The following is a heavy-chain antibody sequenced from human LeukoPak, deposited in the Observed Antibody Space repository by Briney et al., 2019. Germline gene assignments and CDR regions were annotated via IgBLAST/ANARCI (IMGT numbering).Heavy chain of an antibody. CDR3: ARDPRDIVATDWFDP. V-gene: IGHV1-18*04. CDR1: GYTFTSYG. CDR2: ISAYNGNT. Sequence: ASVKVSCKASGYTFTSYGISCVRQAPGQGLEWMGWISAYNGNTNYAQKLQGRVTMTTDTSTSTAYMELRSLRSDETAVYYCARDPRDIVATDWFDPWGQGTLVTVSS. J-gene: IGHJ5*02. D-gene: IGHD5-12*01.